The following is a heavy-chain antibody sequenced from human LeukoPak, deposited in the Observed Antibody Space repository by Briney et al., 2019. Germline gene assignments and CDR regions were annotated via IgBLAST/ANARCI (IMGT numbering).Heavy chain of an antibody. D-gene: IGHD6-6*01. CDR1: GFTFSSYA. V-gene: IGHV3-23*01. CDR2: ISGSGGST. J-gene: IGHJ3*02. Sequence: GGSLRLSCAASGFTFSSYAMSWVRQAPGKGLEWVSAISGSGGSTYYADSVKGRFTISRDNAKNSLYLQMNSLRAEDMALYYCAKGFEYSSSSAFDIWGQGTMVTVSS. CDR3: AKGFEYSSSSAFDI.